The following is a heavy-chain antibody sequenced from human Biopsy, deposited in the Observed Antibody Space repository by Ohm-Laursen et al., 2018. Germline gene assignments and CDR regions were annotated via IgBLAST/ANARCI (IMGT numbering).Heavy chain of an antibody. Sequence: SLRLSCSASGFTLSDGMTWVRQAPEKGLEWVSSITTDSGRIFYADSVRDRFTISRDNSKNTLYLQMNSLRAEDTAEYYCARHLRYNDYWGQGTLVTVSS. D-gene: IGHD3-9*01. CDR1: GFTLSDG. V-gene: IGHV3-23*01. J-gene: IGHJ4*02. CDR3: ARHLRYNDY. CDR2: ITTDSGRI.